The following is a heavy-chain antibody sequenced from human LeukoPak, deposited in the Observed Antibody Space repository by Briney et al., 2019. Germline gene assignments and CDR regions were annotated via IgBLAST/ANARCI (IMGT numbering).Heavy chain of an antibody. J-gene: IGHJ5*02. Sequence: SQTLSLTCAISGDSVSSNSAAWNWIRQSPSRGLEWLGRTYYMSKRYNDYAVSVKSRITINPDTSKTQSSLRLSSVPATDTAMYYCARHGWDYPSGTYYTFDPWGQGTLVTVSS. V-gene: IGHV6-1*01. CDR2: TYYMSKRYN. CDR3: ARHGWDYPSGTYYTFDP. D-gene: IGHD3-10*01. CDR1: GDSVSSNSAA.